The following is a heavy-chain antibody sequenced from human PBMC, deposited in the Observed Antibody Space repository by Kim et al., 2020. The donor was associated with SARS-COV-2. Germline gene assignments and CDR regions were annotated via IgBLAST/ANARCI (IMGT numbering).Heavy chain of an antibody. CDR1: GYTFTSYG. Sequence: ASVKVSCKASGYTFTSYGISWVRQAPGQGLEWMGWISAYNGNTNYAQKLQGRVTMTTDTSTSTAYMELRSLRSDDTAVYYCARGGWSITIFGVVIDQTNFDYWGQGTLVTVSS. V-gene: IGHV1-18*01. CDR3: ARGGWSITIFGVVIDQTNFDY. CDR2: ISAYNGNT. D-gene: IGHD3-3*01. J-gene: IGHJ4*02.